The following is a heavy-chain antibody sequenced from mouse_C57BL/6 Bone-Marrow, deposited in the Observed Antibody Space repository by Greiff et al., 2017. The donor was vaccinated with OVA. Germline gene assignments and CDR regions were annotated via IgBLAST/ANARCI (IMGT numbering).Heavy chain of an antibody. CDR2: INPSSGYT. CDR1: GYTFTSYT. Sequence: QVQLQQSGAELARPGASVKMSCKASGYTFTSYTMHWVKQRPGQGLEWIGYINPSSGYTKYNQKFKDKATLTADKSSSTAYMQLSSLTSEDAAVYDCARSPPLDSAGYWFADGGQGTLVTVSA. J-gene: IGHJ3*01. CDR3: ARSPPLDSAGYWFAD. V-gene: IGHV1-4*01. D-gene: IGHD3-2*02.